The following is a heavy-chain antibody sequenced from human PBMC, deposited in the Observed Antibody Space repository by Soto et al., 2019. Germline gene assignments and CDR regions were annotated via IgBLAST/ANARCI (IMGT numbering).Heavy chain of an antibody. CDR2: ISAYNGNT. V-gene: IGHV1-18*01. J-gene: IGHJ4*02. CDR3: ARDSGLLWFGELPNYFDY. Sequence: GASVKVSCKSSGYTFTSYGISCVRQAPGQGLEWMGWISAYNGNTNYAQKLQGRVTMTTDTSTSTAYMELRSLRSDDTAVYYCARDSGLLWFGELPNYFDYWGQGTLVTVSS. D-gene: IGHD3-10*01. CDR1: GYTFTSYG.